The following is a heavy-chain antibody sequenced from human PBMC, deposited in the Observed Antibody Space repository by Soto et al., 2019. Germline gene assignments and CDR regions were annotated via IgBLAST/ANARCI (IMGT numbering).Heavy chain of an antibody. CDR1: GFTFSNAW. CDR3: TTDGYRGDYDFWSGPPPYYFDY. D-gene: IGHD3-3*01. CDR2: IKSKTDGGTT. V-gene: IGHV3-15*01. J-gene: IGHJ4*02. Sequence: EVQLVESGGGLVKPGGSLRLSCAASGFTFSNAWMSWVRQAPGKGLEWVGRIKSKTDGGTTDYAAPVKGRFTISRDDSKNTLYLQMNSLKTEDTAVYYCTTDGYRGDYDFWSGPPPYYFDYWGQGTLVTVSS.